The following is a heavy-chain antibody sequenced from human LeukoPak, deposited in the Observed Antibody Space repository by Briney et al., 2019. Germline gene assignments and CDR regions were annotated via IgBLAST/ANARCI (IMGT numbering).Heavy chain of an antibody. V-gene: IGHV3-48*04. Sequence: GGSLRLSCAASGFTFSSYSMKWVRQAPGKGLEWVSYISSSSSSTIYYADSVKGRFTISRDNAKNSLYQELNSLRAEGTAVYYCARESRDRTGYLDYFDYWGQGTLVTVSS. CDR2: ISSSSSSTI. CDR1: GFTFSSYS. D-gene: IGHD3-22*01. J-gene: IGHJ4*02. CDR3: ARESRDRTGYLDYFDY.